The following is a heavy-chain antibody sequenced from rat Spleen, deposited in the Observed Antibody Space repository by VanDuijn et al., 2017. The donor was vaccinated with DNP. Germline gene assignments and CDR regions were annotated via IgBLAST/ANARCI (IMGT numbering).Heavy chain of an antibody. D-gene: IGHD5-1*01. V-gene: IGHV5-31*01. CDR3: TRDRGTGRYFDY. CDR2: ITNTGGST. Sequence: EVQLVESGGGPVQPGRSLKLSCVASGFIFSNYWMTWIRQAPGKGLEWVASITNTGGSTYYPDSVKGRFTISRDNAKSTLYLQMNSLRSEDTATYYCTRDRGTGRYFDYWGQGVMVTVSS. CDR1: GFIFSNYW. J-gene: IGHJ2*01.